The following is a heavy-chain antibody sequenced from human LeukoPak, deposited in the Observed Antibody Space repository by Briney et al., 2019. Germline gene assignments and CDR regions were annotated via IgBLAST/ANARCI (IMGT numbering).Heavy chain of an antibody. D-gene: IGHD6-13*01. CDR3: ARGSPIAAASCFDY. CDR1: GYTFTGYY. J-gene: IGHJ4*02. Sequence: ASVKVSCKASGYTFTGYYMHWVRQAPGQGLEWMGWINPNSGGTNYAQKFQGRVTITRYTSISTAYMELSRLRSDDTAVYYCARGSPIAAASCFDYWGQGTLVTVSP. CDR2: INPNSGGT. V-gene: IGHV1-2*02.